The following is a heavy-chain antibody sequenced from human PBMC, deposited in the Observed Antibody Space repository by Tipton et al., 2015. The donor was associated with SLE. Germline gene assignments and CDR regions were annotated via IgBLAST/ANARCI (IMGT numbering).Heavy chain of an antibody. D-gene: IGHD3/OR15-3a*01. J-gene: IGHJ4*02. V-gene: IGHV4-38-2*01. CDR3: ARVDTIYSFDY. CDR1: GYSVSTAYY. CDR2: IYHSGIT. Sequence: TLSLTCAVSGYSVSTAYYWGWIRQPPGKGLEWIGTIYHSGITSYNASPQTRVTISLDTSKNQLSLSLTSVTAADTAMYYCARVDTIYSFDYWGQGALVTVSS.